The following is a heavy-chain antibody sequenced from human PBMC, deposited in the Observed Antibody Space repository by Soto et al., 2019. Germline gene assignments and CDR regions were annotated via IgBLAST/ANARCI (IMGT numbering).Heavy chain of an antibody. CDR1: EFTFSVYS. J-gene: IGHJ6*02. CDR3: TRDRVKIRGGYYHYYGMDV. D-gene: IGHD3-10*01. V-gene: IGHV3-21*02. CDR2: ISSGSSYI. Sequence: DVQLEESGGGLVKPGGSLRLSCVASEFTFSVYSMNWVRQAPGKGLEWVSSISSGSSYIYYADSVKGRFTISRDNDKSSLFWHMNSLRVDDTAVYYCTRDRVKIRGGYYHYYGMDVWRQGTRVTVSS.